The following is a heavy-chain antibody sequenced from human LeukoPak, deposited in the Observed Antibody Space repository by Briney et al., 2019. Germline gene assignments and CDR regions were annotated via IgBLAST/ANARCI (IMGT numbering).Heavy chain of an antibody. V-gene: IGHV3-30*18. D-gene: IGHD4-17*01. J-gene: IGHJ3*02. CDR3: SKPSIQDYGDYFDAFDI. Sequence: GGSLRLSCAASGFTFSSYRMLWVRHAPGKALEWVGDISYDGSKKYYADCVKGRCTISRDNSKITVYLQMNSLRAEDTAVYYCSKPSIQDYGDYFDAFDIWGQGTMVTVSS. CDR1: GFTFSSYR. CDR2: ISYDGSKK.